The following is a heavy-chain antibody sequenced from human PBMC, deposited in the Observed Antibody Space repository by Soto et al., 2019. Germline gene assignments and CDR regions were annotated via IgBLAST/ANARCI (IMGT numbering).Heavy chain of an antibody. CDR2: ISSSSYI. J-gene: IGHJ6*02. CDR3: ASGSGMGYFGMDV. Sequence: PGGSLRLSCAASGFTFSSYSMNWVRQAPGKGLEWVSSISSSSYIYYADSVKGRFTISRGNAKNSLYLQMNSLRAEDTAVYYCASGSGMGYFGMDVWGQGTTVTVSS. V-gene: IGHV3-21*01. D-gene: IGHD1-26*01. CDR1: GFTFSSYS.